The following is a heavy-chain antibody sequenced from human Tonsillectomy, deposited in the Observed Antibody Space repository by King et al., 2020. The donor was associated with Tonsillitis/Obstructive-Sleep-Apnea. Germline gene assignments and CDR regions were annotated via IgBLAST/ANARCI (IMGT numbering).Heavy chain of an antibody. CDR1: GASISTYY. CDR3: AIGPYVILTGSIRVFYD. Sequence: QLQESGPGLVKPSETLSLTCTVSGASISTYYWSWIRQPPGKGLEWIGYIYYSGSTNYNPSLKSRVTISVDTSKNQFSLKLSSVTAADTAVYYCAIGPYVILTGSIRVFYDWGQGTLVTVSS. V-gene: IGHV4-59*01. D-gene: IGHD3-9*01. CDR2: IYYSGST. J-gene: IGHJ4*02.